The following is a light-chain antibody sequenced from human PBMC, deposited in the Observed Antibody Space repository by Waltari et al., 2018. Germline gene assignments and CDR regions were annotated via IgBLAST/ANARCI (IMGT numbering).Light chain of an antibody. CDR3: KSYTSGLTYV. J-gene: IGLJ1*01. V-gene: IGLV2-14*03. Sequence: PGQSITISCTGTHSDVGAFKHVSWYQQLPGRAPKVMIFDVINRPSGVSNRFSGSKSGNTASLTISGLQAEDEADYYCKSYTSGLTYVFGTGTKVTVL. CDR1: HSDVGAFKH. CDR2: DVI.